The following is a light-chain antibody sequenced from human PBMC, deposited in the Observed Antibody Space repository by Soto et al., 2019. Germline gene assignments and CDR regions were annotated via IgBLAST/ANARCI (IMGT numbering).Light chain of an antibody. Sequence: EIVLTQSPGTLSLSPGERATLSCRASQSISSYLAWYQQKRGQAPRLLIDDASNRATGIPARFSGSGSGTEFTLTISSLQSEDFAVYYCQQYNNWPSWTFGQGTKVDIK. V-gene: IGKV3D-15*01. J-gene: IGKJ1*01. CDR2: DAS. CDR1: QSISSY. CDR3: QQYNNWPSWT.